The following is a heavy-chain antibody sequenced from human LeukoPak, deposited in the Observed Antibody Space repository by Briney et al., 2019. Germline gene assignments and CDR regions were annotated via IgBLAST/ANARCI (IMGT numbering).Heavy chain of an antibody. J-gene: IGHJ4*02. CDR1: GGSISRYY. D-gene: IGHD5-18*01. CDR2: IFYSGST. V-gene: IGHV4-59*08. Sequence: SETLSLTCTVSGGSISRYYWSWIRHPPGKGLEWIGYIFYSGSTKYNPSLKSRVTISVDTSKNQFSLKLSSVTAADTAVYYCARQDGYSSGYYFDYWGQGTLVTVSS. CDR3: ARQDGYSSGYYFDY.